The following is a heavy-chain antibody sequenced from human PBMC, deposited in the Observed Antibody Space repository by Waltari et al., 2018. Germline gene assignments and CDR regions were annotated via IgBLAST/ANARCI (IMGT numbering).Heavy chain of an antibody. J-gene: IGHJ4*02. Sequence: QVQLQQWGAGLLKPSETLSLTCAVYGGSFSGYYWSWIRQPPGKGLEWIGEINHSGSTNYNPSRKSRVTISVDTSKNQFSLKLSSVTAADTAVYYCARGGVEMATTKQDYFDYWGQGTLVTVSS. CDR2: INHSGST. D-gene: IGHD5-12*01. CDR3: ARGGVEMATTKQDYFDY. V-gene: IGHV4-34*01. CDR1: GGSFSGYY.